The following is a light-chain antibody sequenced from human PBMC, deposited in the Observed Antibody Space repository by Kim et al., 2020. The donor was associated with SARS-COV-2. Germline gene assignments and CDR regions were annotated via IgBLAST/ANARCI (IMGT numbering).Light chain of an antibody. CDR1: QVINTW. CDR2: NAS. CDR3: QQAVSLPLS. Sequence: AAVGDRVSITCRESQVINTWLVWYQQQPGKGPNLLLYNASSLHSGVPSRFSGSGSGTDFSLTTSTLQPADFATYSCQQAVSLPLSFGGGTKVDIK. J-gene: IGKJ4*01. V-gene: IGKV1-12*01.